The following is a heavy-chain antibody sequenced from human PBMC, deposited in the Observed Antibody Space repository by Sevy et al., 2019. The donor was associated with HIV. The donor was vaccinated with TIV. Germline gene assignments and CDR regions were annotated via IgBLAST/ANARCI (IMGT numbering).Heavy chain of an antibody. V-gene: IGHV3-49*03. CDR2: IRSKAYGGTT. J-gene: IGHJ6*02. Sequence: GGSLRLSCTASGFTFGDYAMSWFRQAPGKGLEWVGFIRSKAYGGTTEYAASVKGRFTISRDDSKSIAYLQMNSLKTKDTAVYYCTRDPAMVRGVPYYYYYGMDVWSQGTTVTVSS. D-gene: IGHD3-10*01. CDR1: GFTFGDYA. CDR3: TRDPAMVRGVPYYYYYGMDV.